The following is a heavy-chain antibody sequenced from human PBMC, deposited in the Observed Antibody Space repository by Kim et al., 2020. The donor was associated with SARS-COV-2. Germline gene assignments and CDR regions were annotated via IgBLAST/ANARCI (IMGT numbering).Heavy chain of an antibody. D-gene: IGHD1-20*01. CDR1: GFTVSSNY. Sequence: GGSLRLSCAASGFTVSSNYMNWVRQAPGKGLECVSVIYSGGSTYYADSVKGRFTISRDNSKNTLYLQMNSLRAEDTAVYYCARDSMTGTAFPSYYYYGMDVWGQGTTVTVSS. CDR3: ARDSMTGTAFPSYYYYGMDV. CDR2: IYSGGST. V-gene: IGHV3-66*01. J-gene: IGHJ6*02.